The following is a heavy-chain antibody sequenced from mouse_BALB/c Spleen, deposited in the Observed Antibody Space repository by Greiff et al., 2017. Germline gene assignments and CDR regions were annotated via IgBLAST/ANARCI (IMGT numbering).Heavy chain of an antibody. V-gene: IGHV7-3*02. D-gene: IGHD5-5*01. Sequence: EVNVVESGGGLVQPGGSLRLSYATSGFTFTDYYMSWVRQPPGKALEWLGFIRNKANGYTTEYSASVKGRFTISRDNSQSILYLQMNTLRAEDSATYYCARDYRFDYWGQGTTLTVSS. CDR1: GFTFTDYY. J-gene: IGHJ2*01. CDR2: IRNKANGYTT. CDR3: ARDYRFDY.